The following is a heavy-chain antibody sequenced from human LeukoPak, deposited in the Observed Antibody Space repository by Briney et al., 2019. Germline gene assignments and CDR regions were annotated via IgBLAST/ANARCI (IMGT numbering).Heavy chain of an antibody. J-gene: IGHJ4*02. CDR2: IYYSGST. CDR1: GGSISSSSYY. V-gene: IGHV4-39*07. CDR3: ARDSEAVGIYYFDY. Sequence: PSETLSLTCTVSGGSISSSSYYWGWIRQPPGKGLEWIGSIYYSGSTYYNPSLKSRVTISVDTSKNQFSLKLSSVTAADTAVYYCARDSEAVGIYYFDYWGQGTLVTVSS. D-gene: IGHD6-19*01.